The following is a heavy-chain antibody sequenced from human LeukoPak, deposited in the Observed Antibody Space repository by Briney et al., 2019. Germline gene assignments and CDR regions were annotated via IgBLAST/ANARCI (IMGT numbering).Heavy chain of an antibody. D-gene: IGHD2-2*01. J-gene: IGHJ4*02. CDR3: ARWSMCSSTSCYGVDY. CDR1: GFIFSTYS. Sequence: PGGSLRLSCAASGFIFSTYSMDWVRQAPGKGLEWVSSISSTGSNIDYADSVRGRFTISRDNAKNSLYLQIHTLRPEDTAVYYCARWSMCSSTSCYGVDYWGQGTLVTVSS. CDR2: ISSTGSNI. V-gene: IGHV3-21*01.